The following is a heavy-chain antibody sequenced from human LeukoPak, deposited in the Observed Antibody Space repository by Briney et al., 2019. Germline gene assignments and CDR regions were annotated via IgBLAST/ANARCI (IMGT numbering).Heavy chain of an antibody. CDR1: GGSINSYY. D-gene: IGHD6-19*01. CDR3: ARDLYSSGWYAVGDY. J-gene: IGHJ4*02. Sequence: PSEALSLTCTVSGGSINSYYWSWIRQPPGKGLEWIGYIYYSGSTNYNPSPKSRVTISVDTSKNQFSLKLSSVTAADTAVYYCARDLYSSGWYAVGDYWGQGTLVTVSS. CDR2: IYYSGST. V-gene: IGHV4-59*12.